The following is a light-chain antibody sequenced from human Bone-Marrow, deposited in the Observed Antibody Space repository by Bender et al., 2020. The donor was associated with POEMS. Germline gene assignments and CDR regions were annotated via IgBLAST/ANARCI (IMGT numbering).Light chain of an antibody. V-gene: IGLV2-14*02. CDR2: EVT. J-gene: IGLJ3*02. CDR1: RNDVGSYGL. CDR3: SSYAGSDNLV. Sequence: QSALTQPASVSGSPGQSITISCTGARNDVGSYGLVSWYQQHPGKVPKLMIYEVTYRPSGVPDRFFGSKSGNTASLTISGLQAEDEADYYCSSYAGSDNLVFGGGTKLTVL.